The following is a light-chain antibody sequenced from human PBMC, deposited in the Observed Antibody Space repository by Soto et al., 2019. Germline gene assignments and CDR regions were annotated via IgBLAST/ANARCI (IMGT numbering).Light chain of an antibody. J-gene: IGLJ1*01. Sequence: QSVLTQPPSVSGALGQRVTISCTGSSSNIGAGYDVSWYQQLPGTAPKFLIYGNTDRPSGVPDRFSGSKSGTSASLAITGLQAEDEADYYCQSYDSSLSGYVFGTGTQLTVL. CDR2: GNT. CDR1: SSNIGAGYD. V-gene: IGLV1-40*01. CDR3: QSYDSSLSGYV.